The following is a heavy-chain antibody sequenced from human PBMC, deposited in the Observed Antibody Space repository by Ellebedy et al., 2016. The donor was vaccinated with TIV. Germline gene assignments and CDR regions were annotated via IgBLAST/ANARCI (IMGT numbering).Heavy chain of an antibody. D-gene: IGHD1-14*01. Sequence: ASVKVSCKTSGYIFTNIYLHWVRQAPGQGLEWMGWINPDSGVTDYERKFQGRVTMTRDTSTSTAYMEPSSLRSDDTAVYYCARDRFGIPLRYTDYWGQGTQVVVSA. J-gene: IGHJ4*02. CDR2: INPDSGVT. V-gene: IGHV1-2*02. CDR1: GYIFTNIY. CDR3: ARDRFGIPLRYTDY.